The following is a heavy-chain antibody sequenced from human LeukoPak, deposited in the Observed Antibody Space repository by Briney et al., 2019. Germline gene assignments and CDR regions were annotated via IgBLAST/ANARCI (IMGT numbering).Heavy chain of an antibody. CDR1: GGSFSGYY. Sequence: SETLSLTCAVYGGSFSGYYWSWIRQPPGTGLEGIGEINHSGSTNYNPSLKSRVTISVDTSKNQFSLKLSSVTAADTAVYYCARGGGTNYYYYYMDVWGKGTTVTVSS. V-gene: IGHV4-34*01. J-gene: IGHJ6*03. CDR3: ARGGGTNYYYYYMDV. CDR2: INHSGST. D-gene: IGHD1-7*01.